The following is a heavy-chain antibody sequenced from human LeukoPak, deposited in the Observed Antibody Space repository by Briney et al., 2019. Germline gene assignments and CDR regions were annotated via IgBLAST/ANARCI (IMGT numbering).Heavy chain of an antibody. D-gene: IGHD3-16*02. V-gene: IGHV4-39*07. CDR1: GGSISSSSYY. J-gene: IGHJ4*02. CDR3: ARLRAFGGLINY. Sequence: SETLSLTCTVSGGSISSSSYYWGWIRQPPGKGLEWIGSIYYSGGTYYNPSLKSRVTISVDTSKNQFSLKLSSVTAADTAVYYCARLRAFGGLINYWGQGTLVTVSS. CDR2: IYYSGGT.